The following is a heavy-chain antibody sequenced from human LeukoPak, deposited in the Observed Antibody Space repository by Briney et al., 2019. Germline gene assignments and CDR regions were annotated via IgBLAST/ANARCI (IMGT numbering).Heavy chain of an antibody. CDR3: AAYCGTSTCSVEGLDY. J-gene: IGHJ4*02. CDR1: GGSISSYY. CDR2: IYHSGST. Sequence: PSETLSLTCTVSGGSISSYYWSWVRQPPGKGLEWIGYIYHSGSTNYNPSLKSRVTMSVDTSKYHFSLKLSSLTAPDTAVYYCAAYCGTSTCSVEGLDYWGQGTLVTVSS. D-gene: IGHD2-21*01. V-gene: IGHV4-59*01.